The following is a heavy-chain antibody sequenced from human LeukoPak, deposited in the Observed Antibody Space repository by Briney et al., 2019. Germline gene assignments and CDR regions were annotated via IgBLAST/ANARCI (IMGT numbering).Heavy chain of an antibody. J-gene: IGHJ5*02. D-gene: IGHD3-10*01. CDR3: AREIRWFGELHHLNWFDP. CDR1: GFTVSSTY. CDR2: IYSGGTT. Sequence: PGGSLRLSCAASGFTVSSTYMSWVRQAPGKGLEWVSVIYSGGTTYYADSVKGRFTISRDNSKNTLYLQMNSLRTEDTAVYYCAREIRWFGELHHLNWFDPWGQGTLVTVSS. V-gene: IGHV3-66*01.